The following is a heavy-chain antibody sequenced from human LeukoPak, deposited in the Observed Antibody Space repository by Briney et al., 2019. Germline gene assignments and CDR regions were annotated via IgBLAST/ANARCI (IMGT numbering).Heavy chain of an antibody. Sequence: PGGSLRLSCAASGFTFSSYGMHWVRQAPGKGLEWVALTSYNGRNNYYSDSVKGRFSISRDNSQRTVFLQMNNVKTEDTAIYYCAKATNYDFWSGSLGLDNWGQGFLVTVSS. J-gene: IGHJ4*02. D-gene: IGHD3-3*01. CDR3: AKATNYDFWSGSLGLDN. V-gene: IGHV3-30*18. CDR1: GFTFSSYG. CDR2: TSYNGRNN.